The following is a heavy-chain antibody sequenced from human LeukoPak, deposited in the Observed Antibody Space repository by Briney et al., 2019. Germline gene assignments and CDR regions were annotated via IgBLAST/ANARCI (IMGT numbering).Heavy chain of an antibody. CDR1: GFPLSSYS. CDR2: ITSGSGTI. Sequence: GGSLRLSCAASGFPLSSYSMNWVRQAPGMGLEGVSYITSGSGTIYYTDSVKGRFTISRDNAKNSLYLQMNSLRAEDTAVYYCARVAPGHDIGRGYFDYWGQGTLVTVSS. V-gene: IGHV3-48*01. CDR3: ARVAPGHDIGRGYFDY. D-gene: IGHD2-21*01. J-gene: IGHJ4*02.